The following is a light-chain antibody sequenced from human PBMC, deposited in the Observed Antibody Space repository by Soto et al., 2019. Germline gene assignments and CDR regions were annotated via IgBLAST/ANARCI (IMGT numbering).Light chain of an antibody. CDR2: DVS. V-gene: IGLV2-14*03. J-gene: IGLJ7*01. CDR1: SSDVGTYNY. Sequence: QSVLTQPASVSGSPGQSITISCTGTSSDVGTYNYVSWYQHHPGKAPKLMIYDVSNRPSGVSNRFSGSKSGNTASLTISGLQAEDEADYYCRSYTSSSTLLFGGGTQLTVL. CDR3: RSYTSSSTLL.